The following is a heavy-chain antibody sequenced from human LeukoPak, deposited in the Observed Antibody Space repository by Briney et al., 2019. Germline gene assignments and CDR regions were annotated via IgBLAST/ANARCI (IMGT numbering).Heavy chain of an antibody. CDR1: GFNFRNYA. D-gene: IGHD3-10*02. CDR2: IRSNGDTT. Sequence: GGSLRLSCEASGFNFRNYAMRWVRQSPDKGLEWISMIRSNGDTTHYSDSVRGRFSISRDNSKNTVYLQMNSLRAEDTAVYYCAELGITMIGGVWGKGTTVTISS. J-gene: IGHJ6*04. CDR3: AELGITMIGGV. V-gene: IGHV3-23*01.